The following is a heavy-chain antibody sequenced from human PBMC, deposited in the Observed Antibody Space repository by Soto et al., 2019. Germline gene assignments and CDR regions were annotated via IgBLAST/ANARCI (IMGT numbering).Heavy chain of an antibody. V-gene: IGHV3-30-3*01. CDR3: ARDWVAVACTHGPRRLGAFDI. CDR2: ISYDGSNK. D-gene: IGHD6-19*01. J-gene: IGHJ3*02. Sequence: QVQLVESGGGVVQPGRSLRLSCAASGFTFSSYAMHWVRQAPGKGLEWVAVISYDGSNKYYADSVKGRFTISRDNSKNMLYLQINGLRAEDTAVYYCARDWVAVACTHGPRRLGAFDIWGQGTMVTVSS. CDR1: GFTFSSYA.